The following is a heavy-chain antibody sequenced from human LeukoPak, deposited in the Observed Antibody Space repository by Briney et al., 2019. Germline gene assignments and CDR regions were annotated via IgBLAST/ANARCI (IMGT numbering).Heavy chain of an antibody. D-gene: IGHD1-1*01. J-gene: IGHJ3*02. Sequence: GGSLRVSCAASGFTFSSYWMSWVRQAPGKGLEWVANIKQDGSEKYYVDSVKGRFTISRDNAKNSLYLQMNSLRAEDTAVYYCARVDGNDAFDIWGQGTMVTVSS. CDR2: IKQDGSEK. CDR1: GFTFSSYW. V-gene: IGHV3-7*01. CDR3: ARVDGNDAFDI.